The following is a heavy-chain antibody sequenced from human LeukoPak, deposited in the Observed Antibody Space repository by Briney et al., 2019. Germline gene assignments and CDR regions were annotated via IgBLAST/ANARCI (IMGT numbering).Heavy chain of an antibody. V-gene: IGHV1-2*02. D-gene: IGHD6-6*01. J-gene: IGHJ4*02. CDR2: INPNSGGT. CDR3: ASAGAARFGLGYNFDY. CDR1: GYTFTGYY. Sequence: ASVKVSCKASGYTFTGYYMHWVRQAPGQGLEWMGWINPNSGGTNYAQKFQGRVTMTRDTSISTAYVELSRLRSEDTAVYYCASAGAARFGLGYNFDYWGQGTLVTVSS.